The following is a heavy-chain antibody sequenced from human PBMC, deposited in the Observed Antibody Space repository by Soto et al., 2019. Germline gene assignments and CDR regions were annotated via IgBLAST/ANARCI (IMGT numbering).Heavy chain of an antibody. D-gene: IGHD3-22*01. V-gene: IGHV4-30-4*01. CDR2: IYYSGST. CDR1: GGSISSGDYY. CDR3: ARDFPYYYDSSGYLPPGY. Sequence: SETLSLTCTVSGGSISSGDYYWSWIRQPPGKGLEWIGYIYYSGSTYYNPSLKSRVTISVDTSKNHFSLKLSSVTAADTAVYYCARDFPYYYDSSGYLPPGYWGQGTLVTVSS. J-gene: IGHJ4*02.